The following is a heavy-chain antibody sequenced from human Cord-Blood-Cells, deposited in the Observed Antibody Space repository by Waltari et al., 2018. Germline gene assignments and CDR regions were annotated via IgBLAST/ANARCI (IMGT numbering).Heavy chain of an antibody. CDR3: ARRHYTVVTPFDY. CDR2: INHSGIT. CDR1: GGSFRGYY. V-gene: IGHV4-34*01. J-gene: IGHJ4*02. Sequence: QVQLQQWGAGLLKPSETLSLTCAVYGGSFRGYYLSWIRQPPGKGLEWIGEINHSGITNYNPSLKSRVTISVDTSKNQFSLKLSSVTAADTAVYYCARRHYTVVTPFDYWGQGTLVTVSS. D-gene: IGHD2-21*02.